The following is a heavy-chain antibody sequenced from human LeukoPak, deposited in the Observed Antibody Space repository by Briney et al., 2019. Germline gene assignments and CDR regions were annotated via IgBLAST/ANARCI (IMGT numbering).Heavy chain of an antibody. CDR2: IWYNGQNK. CDR1: GFSFSVYG. J-gene: IGHJ4*02. Sequence: PGTSLRLSCVASGFSFSVYGMNWVRQAPGKGLEGVAVIWYNGQNKYYSDSVRGRFTISRDTSKNTLYLQMNSLRAEDTAVYYCARDLGGCTNGLCSYYFDHWGQGTLVTVSS. CDR3: ARDLGGCTNGLCSYYFDH. D-gene: IGHD2-8*01. V-gene: IGHV3-33*01.